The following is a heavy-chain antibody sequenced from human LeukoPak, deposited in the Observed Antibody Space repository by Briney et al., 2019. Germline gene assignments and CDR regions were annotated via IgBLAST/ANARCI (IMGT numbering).Heavy chain of an antibody. J-gene: IGHJ5*02. V-gene: IGHV3-7*01. CDR2: IKYDGSEK. CDR3: ARARQWLGVRNWFDP. D-gene: IGHD6-19*01. CDR1: GFTFSDYW. Sequence: GGSLRLSCAASGFTFSDYWMTWVREAPGKGLECVANIKYDGSEKYYVDSLRGRFTISRDNTKNSLYLQMNSLRGEDTAVYYCARARQWLGVRNWFDPWGQGTLVTVSS.